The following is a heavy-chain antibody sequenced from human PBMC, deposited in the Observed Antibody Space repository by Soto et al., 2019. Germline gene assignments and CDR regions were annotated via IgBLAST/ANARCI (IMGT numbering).Heavy chain of an antibody. J-gene: IGHJ3*02. CDR2: ISPYNGDT. V-gene: IGHV1-18*01. CDR3: ARDVMDVVVVVPSHDVFDI. D-gene: IGHD2-15*01. Sequence: QVQLVQSGAEVKKPGASVKVSCKASGYTFTTYGISWVRQAPGQGLEWMGWISPYNGDTNYAQKLQGRVTMTTDTSTSTACMEMRSLRSDDTAVYYCARDVMDVVVVVPSHDVFDIWGQGTMVTVSS. CDR1: GYTFTTYG.